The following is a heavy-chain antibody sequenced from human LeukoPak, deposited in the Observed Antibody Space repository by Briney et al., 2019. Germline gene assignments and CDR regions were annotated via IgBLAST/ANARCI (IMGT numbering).Heavy chain of an antibody. CDR2: IYSGGST. CDR1: GFTVSSNY. D-gene: IGHD6-13*01. V-gene: IGHV3-53*01. J-gene: IGHJ4*02. CDR3: ARDVLGYGIAAGD. Sequence: PGGSLRLSCAASGFTVSSNYMSWVRQAPGKGLEWVSVIYSGGSTYYADSVKGRFTISRDNAKNSLYLQMNSLRAEDTAVYYCARDVLGYGIAAGDWGQGTLVTVSS.